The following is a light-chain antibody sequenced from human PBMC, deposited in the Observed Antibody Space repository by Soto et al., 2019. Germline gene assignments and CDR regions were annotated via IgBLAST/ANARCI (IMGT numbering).Light chain of an antibody. CDR2: DAS. V-gene: IGKV3-20*01. CDR3: EQYGSTPLT. CDR1: QSVNSY. J-gene: IGKJ4*01. Sequence: EIVLTQSPATLSLSPGERATLSCRASQSVNSYLAWYQQRPGQAPRFLIYDASSRATGIPDRFSGSGSGTDFTLTISRLEPEDFAVYYCEQYGSTPLTFGGGTKV.